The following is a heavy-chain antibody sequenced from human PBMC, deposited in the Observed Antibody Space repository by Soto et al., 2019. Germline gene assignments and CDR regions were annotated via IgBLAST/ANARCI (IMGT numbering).Heavy chain of an antibody. J-gene: IGHJ3*02. D-gene: IGHD6-19*01. CDR2: IIPIFGTA. V-gene: IGHV1-69*13. CDR1: GGTFSIYA. Sequence: ASVNVSCKASGGTFSIYAISWVRQAPGQGLEWMGGIIPIFGTANYAQKFQGRVTITADESTSTAYMELSSLRSEDTAVYYCARAVDPLGRHDAFDIWGQGTMVTVSS. CDR3: ARAVDPLGRHDAFDI.